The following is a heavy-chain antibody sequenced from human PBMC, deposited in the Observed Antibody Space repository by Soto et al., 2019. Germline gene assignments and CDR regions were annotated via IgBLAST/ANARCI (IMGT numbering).Heavy chain of an antibody. V-gene: IGHV3-23*01. CDR3: ARDYGGSGRFDY. D-gene: IGHD4-17*01. CDR2: ISGGGGST. J-gene: IGHJ4*02. CDR1: GFTFTSYA. Sequence: PGGSLRLSCAASGFTFTSYAMSWVRQAPGKGLEWVSGISGGGGSTYYAASVKGRFTISRDNSKSTLYLQMNSLRAEDTAVYYCARDYGGSGRFDYWGQGTLVTVSS.